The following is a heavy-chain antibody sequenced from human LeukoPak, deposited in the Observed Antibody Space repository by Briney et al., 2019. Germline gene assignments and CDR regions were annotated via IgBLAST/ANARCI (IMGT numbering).Heavy chain of an antibody. Sequence: GGSLRLSCAASGFTFSSYSMNWVRQAPGKGLEWVSYISSSSSTIYYADSVKGRFTISRDNAKNSLYLQMNSLRAEDTAVYYCARMDSSGWSDAFDIWGQGTMVTVSS. CDR3: ARMDSSGWSDAFDI. J-gene: IGHJ3*02. D-gene: IGHD6-19*01. CDR2: ISSSSSTI. V-gene: IGHV3-48*01. CDR1: GFTFSSYS.